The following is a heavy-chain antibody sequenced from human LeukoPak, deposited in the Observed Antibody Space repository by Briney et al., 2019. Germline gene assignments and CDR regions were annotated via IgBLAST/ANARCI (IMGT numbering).Heavy chain of an antibody. CDR2: INPNSGGT. Sequence: ASVKVSCKASGYTFTGYYMHWVRQAPGQGLEWMGRINPNSGGTNYAQKFQGRVTMTRDTSISTAYMERSRLRSDDTAVYYCARVAYSYGYPLIDYWGQGTLVTVSS. D-gene: IGHD5-18*01. CDR1: GYTFTGYY. V-gene: IGHV1-2*06. J-gene: IGHJ4*02. CDR3: ARVAYSYGYPLIDY.